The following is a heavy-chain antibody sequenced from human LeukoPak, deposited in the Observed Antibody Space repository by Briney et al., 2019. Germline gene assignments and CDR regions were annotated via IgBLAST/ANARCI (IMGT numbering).Heavy chain of an antibody. V-gene: IGHV4-39*07. CDR2: IYYSGST. CDR1: GGSISSTNYY. D-gene: IGHD1-1*01. CDR3: ARRYNWNDRWD. J-gene: IGHJ4*02. Sequence: SETLSLTCTVSGGSISSTNYYWGWIRQPPGKGLEWIGSIYYSGSTYYNPSLKSRLTISLDTSKNQFSLRLSSVTAADTALYYCARRYNWNDRWDWGQGTLVTVSP.